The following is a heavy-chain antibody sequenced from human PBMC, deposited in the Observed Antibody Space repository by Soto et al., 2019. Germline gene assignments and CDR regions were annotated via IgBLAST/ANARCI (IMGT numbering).Heavy chain of an antibody. CDR3: AKKGYYDTSGYPIRYFDY. V-gene: IGHV3-23*01. Sequence: PGGSLRLSCAASGFTFSNYAMAWVRQAPGKGLEWVSTITYSGGSRDYADSVKGRFTISRDNSKNTLYLQMNSLRAEDTAVYYFAKKGYYDTSGYPIRYFDYWGQGTLVTVSS. J-gene: IGHJ4*02. CDR1: GFTFSNYA. D-gene: IGHD3-22*01. CDR2: ITYSGGSR.